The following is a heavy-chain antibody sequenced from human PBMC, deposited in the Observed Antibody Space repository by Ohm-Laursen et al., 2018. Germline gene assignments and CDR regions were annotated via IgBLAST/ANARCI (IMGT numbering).Heavy chain of an antibody. Sequence: SDTLSLTCAVSGYSISSGYYWGWIRQPPGKGLEWIGSIYHSGSTYYNPSLKSRVTISVDTSKNQFSLKLSSVTAADTAVYYCARVGGSGFFSYLGMDVWGQGTTVTVSS. V-gene: IGHV4-38-2*01. J-gene: IGHJ6*02. CDR1: GYSISSGYY. CDR3: ARVGGSGFFSYLGMDV. D-gene: IGHD3-10*01. CDR2: IYHSGST.